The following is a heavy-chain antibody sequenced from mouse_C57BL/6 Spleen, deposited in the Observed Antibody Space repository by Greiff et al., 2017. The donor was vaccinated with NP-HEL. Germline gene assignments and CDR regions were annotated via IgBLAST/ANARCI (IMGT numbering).Heavy chain of an antibody. CDR2: IYPSDSET. Sequence: QVQLKQPGAELVRPGSSVKLSCKASGYTFTSYWMDWVKQRPGQGLEWIGNIYPSDSETHYNQKFKDKATLTVDKSASTAYMQLSSLTSEDSAVYYCARRSTVVGMDYWGQGTSVTVSS. D-gene: IGHD1-1*01. CDR1: GYTFTSYW. CDR3: ARRSTVVGMDY. V-gene: IGHV1-61*01. J-gene: IGHJ4*01.